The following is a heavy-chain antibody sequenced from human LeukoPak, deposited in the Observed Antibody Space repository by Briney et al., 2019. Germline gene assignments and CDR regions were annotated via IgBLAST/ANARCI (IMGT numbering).Heavy chain of an antibody. J-gene: IGHJ4*02. CDR2: IKQDGSDR. Sequence: GGSLRLSCAASGFTFNDHVLSWVRQAPGKGLEWVASIKQDGSDRYYVDSVKGRFTISRDNAKNSLYLQMNSLRTEDTALYYCAKDMAPLGYCSGGSCYGPLGGWGQGTLVTVSS. D-gene: IGHD2-15*01. CDR1: GFTFNDHV. CDR3: AKDMAPLGYCSGGSCYGPLGG. V-gene: IGHV3-7*03.